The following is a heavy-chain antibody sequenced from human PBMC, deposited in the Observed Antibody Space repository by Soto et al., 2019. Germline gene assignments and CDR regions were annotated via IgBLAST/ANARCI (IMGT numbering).Heavy chain of an antibody. D-gene: IGHD2-2*03. CDR1: GYTFTSYY. CDR3: ARDLDRPWPGGGWFDS. V-gene: IGHV1-46*01. J-gene: IGHJ5*01. Sequence: ASVKVSCKASGYTFTSYYLHWVRQAPGQGLEWMGIINPSVGSKIYAQKFQGRATMTRDTSASTVYMELSSLRSDDTAVYYCARDLDRPWPGGGWFDSWGQGALVTVSS. CDR2: INPSVGSK.